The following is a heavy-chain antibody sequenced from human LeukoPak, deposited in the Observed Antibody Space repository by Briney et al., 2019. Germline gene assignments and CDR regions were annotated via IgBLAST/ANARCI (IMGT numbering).Heavy chain of an antibody. Sequence: ASMKVSCKASGYTFTGYYMHWVRQAPGQGLEWMGWINPNSGGTNYAQKFQGRVTMTRDTSISTAYMELSRLRSDDTAVYYCARDLSYSSSWYLGHLDYWGQGTLVTVSS. CDR3: ARDLSYSSSWYLGHLDY. CDR1: GYTFTGYY. J-gene: IGHJ4*02. V-gene: IGHV1-2*02. D-gene: IGHD6-13*01. CDR2: INPNSGGT.